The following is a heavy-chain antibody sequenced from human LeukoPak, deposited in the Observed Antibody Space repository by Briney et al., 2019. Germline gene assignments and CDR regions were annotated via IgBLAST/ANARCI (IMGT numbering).Heavy chain of an antibody. CDR1: GFTFSDFS. J-gene: IGHJ3*02. CDR2: IGSAV. V-gene: IGHV3-48*01. Sequence: PGGSLRLSCVASGFTFSDFSLNWVRQAPGKGLEWISYIGSAVYYADSVKGRFTISRDNANISLYLQMNSLRAEDTAVYYCARDHAYAFDIWGQGTLVTVSS. D-gene: IGHD2-2*01. CDR3: ARDHAYAFDI.